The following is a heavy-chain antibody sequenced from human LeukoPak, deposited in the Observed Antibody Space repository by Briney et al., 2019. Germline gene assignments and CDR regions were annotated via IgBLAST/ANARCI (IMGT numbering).Heavy chain of an antibody. CDR1: GFTFSSYS. CDR3: ARDRALVPAAKYSDY. J-gene: IGHJ4*02. V-gene: IGHV3-21*01. CDR2: ISSSSSYI. Sequence: GGSLRLSCAASGFTFSSYSMNWVRQAPGKGLEWVSSISSSSSYIYYADSVKGRFTISRDNAKNSLYLQMNSLRDEDTAVYYCARDRALVPAAKYSDYWGQGTLVTVSS. D-gene: IGHD2-2*01.